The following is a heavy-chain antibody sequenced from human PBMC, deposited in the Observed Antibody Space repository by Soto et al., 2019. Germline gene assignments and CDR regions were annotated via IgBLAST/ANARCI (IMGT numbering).Heavy chain of an antibody. CDR3: AKDLLSTFVSGYAFDI. Sequence: GGSLRLSCAASGFTFSSYAMSWVRQAPGKGLEWVSAISGSGGSTYYADSVKGRFTISRDNSKNTLYLQMNSLRAEDTAVYYCAKDLLSTFVSGYAFDIWGQGTMVTVSS. V-gene: IGHV3-23*01. J-gene: IGHJ3*02. D-gene: IGHD4-4*01. CDR2: ISGSGGST. CDR1: GFTFSSYA.